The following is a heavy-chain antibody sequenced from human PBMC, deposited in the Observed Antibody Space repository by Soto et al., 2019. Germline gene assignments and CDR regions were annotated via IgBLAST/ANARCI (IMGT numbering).Heavy chain of an antibody. V-gene: IGHV1-69*13. Sequence: SVKVSCKASGGTFSSYAISWVRQAPGQGLEWMGGIIPIFGTANYAQKFRGRVTITADESTSTAYMELSSLRSEDTAVYYCARAVAARPGYYYGMDVWGQGTTVTVSS. J-gene: IGHJ6*02. CDR2: IIPIFGTA. CDR1: GGTFSSYA. D-gene: IGHD6-6*01. CDR3: ARAVAARPGYYYGMDV.